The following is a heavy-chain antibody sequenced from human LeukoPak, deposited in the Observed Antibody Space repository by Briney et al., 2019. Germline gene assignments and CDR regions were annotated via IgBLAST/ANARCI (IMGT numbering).Heavy chain of an antibody. D-gene: IGHD2-15*01. CDR1: GGFFSGYY. J-gene: IGHJ6*02. CDR3: ARSAVVVAATPYYYYGMDV. Sequence: SETLSLTCAVYGGFFSGYYWSWIRQPPGKGLERIREINHSGSTNYNPSLKSRVTISVDTSKNQFSLKLSSVTAADTAVYYCARSAVVVAATPYYYYGMDVWGQGTTVTVSS. CDR2: INHSGST. V-gene: IGHV4-34*01.